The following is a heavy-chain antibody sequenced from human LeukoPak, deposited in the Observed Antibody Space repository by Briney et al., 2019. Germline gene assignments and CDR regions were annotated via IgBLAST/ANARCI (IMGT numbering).Heavy chain of an antibody. CDR2: INWNGGST. J-gene: IGHJ6*03. CDR3: ARVQLVPAANYYYYYMDV. D-gene: IGHD2-2*01. CDR1: GFTFDDYG. Sequence: PGGSLRLSCAASGFTFDDYGMSWVRQAPGKGLEWVSGINWNGGSTGYADSVKGRFTISRDNAKNSLYLRMNSLRAEDTALYYCARVQLVPAANYYYYYMDVWGKGTTVTVSS. V-gene: IGHV3-20*04.